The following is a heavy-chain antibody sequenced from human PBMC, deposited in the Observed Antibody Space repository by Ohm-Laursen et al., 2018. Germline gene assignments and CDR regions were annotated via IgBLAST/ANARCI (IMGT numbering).Heavy chain of an antibody. CDR3: ARGSGTPWGLYFDH. V-gene: IGHV1-18*01. CDR2: ISAYNGNT. Sequence: GASVKVSCKASRYTFTSYGISWVRQAPGQGLEWMGWISAYNGNTNYAQKLQGRVTMTTDTSTSTAYMELNSLRGEDTAVYYCARGSGTPWGLYFDHWGQGALVTVSS. D-gene: IGHD1/OR15-1a*01. CDR1: RYTFTSYG. J-gene: IGHJ4*02.